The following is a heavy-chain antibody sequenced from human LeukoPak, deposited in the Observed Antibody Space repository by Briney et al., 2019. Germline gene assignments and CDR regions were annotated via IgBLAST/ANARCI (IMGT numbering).Heavy chain of an antibody. CDR1: GGSISSSSYY. J-gene: IGHJ2*01. CDR3: ARARRGYRHRKGYWYFDF. CDR2: IYYSGST. V-gene: IGHV4-39*01. Sequence: SETLSLTCTVSGGSISSSSYYWGWIRQPPGKGLEWIGSIYYSGSTYYNPSLKSRVTISVDTSKNQFSLKLSSVTAADTAVYYCARARRGYRHRKGYWYFDFWGRGTLVTVSS. D-gene: IGHD5-18*01.